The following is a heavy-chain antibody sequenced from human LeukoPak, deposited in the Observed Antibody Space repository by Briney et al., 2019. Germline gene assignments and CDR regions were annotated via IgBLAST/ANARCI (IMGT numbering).Heavy chain of an antibody. J-gene: IGHJ4*02. D-gene: IGHD5-24*01. CDR3: ARGRPTIDY. V-gene: IGHV1-2*02. CDR2: INPNSGGT. Sequence: ASVKVSCTASGSTFTGYHMHRVRQPPAQGLEWMGWINPNSGGTNYAQKFQGRVTMTRDTSISTTYMELSRLQSDDTAVYYCARGRPTIDYWGQGTLVTVSS. CDR1: GSTFTGYH.